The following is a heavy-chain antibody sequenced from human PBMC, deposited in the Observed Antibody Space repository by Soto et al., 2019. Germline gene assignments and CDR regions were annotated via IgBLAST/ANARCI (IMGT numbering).Heavy chain of an antibody. V-gene: IGHV3-21*01. Sequence: EVQLVESGGGLVKPGGSLRLSCAASGFTFSSYSMNWVRQAPGKGLEWVSSISSSSSYIYYADSVKGRFTISRDNAKSSLYLQMNSLRAEDTAVYYCARRLWSSGWYGNDYWGQGTLVTVSS. CDR3: ARRLWSSGWYGNDY. CDR2: ISSSSSYI. J-gene: IGHJ4*02. D-gene: IGHD6-19*01. CDR1: GFTFSSYS.